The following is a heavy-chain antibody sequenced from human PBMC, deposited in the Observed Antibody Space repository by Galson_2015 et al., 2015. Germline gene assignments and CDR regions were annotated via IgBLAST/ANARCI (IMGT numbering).Heavy chain of an antibody. V-gene: IGHV3-23*01. J-gene: IGHJ3*02. CDR1: GFIFSSYA. Sequence: SLRLSCAASGFIFSSYAMHWVRQAPGKGPEWVSAISGGGGRTYYADSVKGRFTISRDDSKNTLYLQMNSLRAEDTAVYYCAKPYCAGTSCFSRDAFNIWGQGTMVTVSS. D-gene: IGHD2-2*01. CDR2: ISGGGGRT. CDR3: AKPYCAGTSCFSRDAFNI.